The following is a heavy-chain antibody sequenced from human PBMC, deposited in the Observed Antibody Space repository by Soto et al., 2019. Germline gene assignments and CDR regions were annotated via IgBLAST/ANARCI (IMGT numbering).Heavy chain of an antibody. V-gene: IGHV3-73*02. J-gene: IGHJ4*01. CDR3: TTSVAGLAVFED. CDR2: IRSKANNYAT. Sequence: EVQLVESGGGLVQPGGSLKLSCAASGFTFSGSAMHWVRQASGKGLEWVGRIRSKANNYATVYGTSVKGRFTISRDDSNNTTYLQMNSLKTEDTALYYCTTSVAGLAVFEDWGQGTLVTVSS. D-gene: IGHD6-13*01. CDR1: GFTFSGSA.